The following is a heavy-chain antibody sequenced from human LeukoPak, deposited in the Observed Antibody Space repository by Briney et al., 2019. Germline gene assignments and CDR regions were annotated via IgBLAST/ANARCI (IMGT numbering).Heavy chain of an antibody. CDR2: INAGNGNT. CDR1: GYTFTSYG. V-gene: IGHV1-18*01. D-gene: IGHD6-19*01. CDR3: ARGYSSGWYYYYYGMDV. Sequence: ASVKVSCKASGYTFTSYGISWVRQAPGQGLEWMGWINAGNGNTKYSQKFQGRVTITRDTSASTAHMELRSLRSDDTAVYYCARGYSSGWYYYYYGMDVWGQGTTVTVSS. J-gene: IGHJ6*02.